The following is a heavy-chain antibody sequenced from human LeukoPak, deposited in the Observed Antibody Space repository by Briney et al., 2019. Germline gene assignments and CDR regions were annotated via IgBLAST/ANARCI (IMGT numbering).Heavy chain of an antibody. D-gene: IGHD7-27*01. V-gene: IGHV4-39*07. Sequence: SETLSLTCTVSGGSISSSGYHWGWIRQPPGKGLEWIGSIYFSGSTYYNPSLESRISISVDTSTKQFSLKLTSVTAADTAMYYCASSTGAIPGPSWYFDYWGLGTLVTVSS. CDR1: GGSISSSGYH. J-gene: IGHJ4*02. CDR3: ASSTGAIPGPSWYFDY. CDR2: IYFSGST.